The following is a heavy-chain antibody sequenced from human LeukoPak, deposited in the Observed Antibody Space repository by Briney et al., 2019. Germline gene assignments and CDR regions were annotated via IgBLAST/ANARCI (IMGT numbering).Heavy chain of an antibody. D-gene: IGHD1-14*01. J-gene: IGHJ4*02. CDR1: GGSISSYS. CDR3: AKTISRMHPPDY. CDR2: IYYSGST. V-gene: IGHV4-59*01. Sequence: SETLSLTCTVSGGSISSYSWSWIRQPPGKGLEWIGYIYYSGSTNYNPSLKSRVTISIDTSKNQFSLKLSYVTAADTAVYYFAKTISRMHPPDYWGQGTLVTVSS.